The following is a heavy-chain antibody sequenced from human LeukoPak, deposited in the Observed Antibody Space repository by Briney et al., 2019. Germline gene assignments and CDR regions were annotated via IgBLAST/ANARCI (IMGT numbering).Heavy chain of an antibody. V-gene: IGHV3-66*01. CDR3: ARGQEQFSSPWQWGPRRKNFYYYGMDV. J-gene: IGHJ6*02. Sequence: PGGSLRLSRAASGFTVSSISMNWVRLGPRKGLERVSVISSDGNTYYADSVKGRFTISRDNSRNTLSLQMHGLRADDTAVYYCARGQEQFSSPWQWGPRRKNFYYYGMDVWGQGTMVTVSS. CDR2: ISSDGNT. CDR1: GFTVSSIS. D-gene: IGHD6-19*01.